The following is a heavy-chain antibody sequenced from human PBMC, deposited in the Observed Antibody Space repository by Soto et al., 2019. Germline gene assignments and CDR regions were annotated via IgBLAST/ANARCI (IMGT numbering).Heavy chain of an antibody. D-gene: IGHD2-2*01. J-gene: IGHJ6*02. CDR1: GFTFSSCE. CDR2: ISSSGSTI. CDR3: AREGGYCSSTSCYALGYYYYGMDV. Sequence: GGSLRLSCAASGFTFSSCEMNWVRQAPGKGLEWVSYISSSGSTIYYADSVKGRFTISRDNAKNSLYLQMNSLRAEDTAVYYCAREGGYCSSTSCYALGYYYYGMDVWGQGTTVTVSS. V-gene: IGHV3-48*03.